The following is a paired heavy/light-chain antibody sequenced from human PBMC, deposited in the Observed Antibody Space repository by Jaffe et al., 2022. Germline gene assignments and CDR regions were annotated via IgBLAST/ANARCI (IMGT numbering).Heavy chain of an antibody. D-gene: IGHD3-9*01. J-gene: IGHJ4*02. CDR2: VTSKTYGETT. V-gene: IGHV3-49*04. Sequence: EVQLVESGGGLVQPGRSLRLSCTASGFTFGDYVMTWVRQAPGKGLEWVGSVTSKTYGETTQYAASVKGRFVISRDESKGIAYLQMNSLKTEDTAVYYCTRDSYDDRDFDYWGQGTLVTVSP. CDR3: TRDSYDDRDFDY. CDR1: GFTFGDYV.
Light chain of an antibody. CDR1: TGAVTSGSY. CDR3: LLYYGGAHSWV. V-gene: IGLV7-43*01. J-gene: IGLJ3*02. Sequence: QTVVTQEPSLTVSPGGTVTLTCASSTGAVTSGSYPNWFQQKPGQAPRALIYSTSNKHSWTPARFSGSLLGGKAALTLSGVQPEDEAEYHCLLYYGGAHSWVFGGGTKLTVL. CDR2: STS.